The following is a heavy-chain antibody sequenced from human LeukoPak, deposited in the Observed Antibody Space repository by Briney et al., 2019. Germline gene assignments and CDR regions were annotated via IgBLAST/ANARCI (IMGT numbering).Heavy chain of an antibody. Sequence: ASVKVSCKASGYTFTGYYMHWVRQAPGQGLEWIGWINPNSGGTNYAQKFQGRVTMTRDTSISTAYMELSRLRSDDTAVYYCAKVTVGPYEVYFQHWGQGTLVTVSS. CDR1: GYTFTGYY. CDR3: AKVTVGPYEVYFQH. CDR2: INPNSGGT. D-gene: IGHD4-23*01. V-gene: IGHV1-2*02. J-gene: IGHJ1*01.